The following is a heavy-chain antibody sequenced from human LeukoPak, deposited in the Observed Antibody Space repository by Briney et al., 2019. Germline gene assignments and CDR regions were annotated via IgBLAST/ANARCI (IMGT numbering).Heavy chain of an antibody. CDR2: IDPSDSYS. V-gene: IGHV5-10-1*01. Sequence: GEPLNSSWQGSGYSFTSYWISGVRQMPGKGLAWMGRIDPSDSYSTSRPLFQGHVTISADKSISTAYLQWSSLKASDTAMYYCARLVVWGVIEDYYGMDVWGKGTTVTVSS. CDR3: ARLVVWGVIEDYYGMDV. CDR1: GYSFTSYW. D-gene: IGHD3-10*01. J-gene: IGHJ6*04.